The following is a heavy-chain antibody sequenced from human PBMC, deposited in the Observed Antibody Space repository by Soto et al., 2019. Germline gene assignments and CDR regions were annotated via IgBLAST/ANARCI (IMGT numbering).Heavy chain of an antibody. CDR2: IYHSGST. CDR1: VGSISSSNW. CDR3: ARWASSDEFYI. V-gene: IGHV4-4*02. D-gene: IGHD2-15*01. J-gene: IGHJ3*02. Sequence: QVQLQASGPGLVKPSGTLSLTCAVSVGSISSSNWWSWVRQPPGKGLEWFGEIYHSGSTNYNPSLRSRVSTSGDKSKNQCSLKLSSVTAADTAVYYWARWASSDEFYIWGQGTMVTVSS.